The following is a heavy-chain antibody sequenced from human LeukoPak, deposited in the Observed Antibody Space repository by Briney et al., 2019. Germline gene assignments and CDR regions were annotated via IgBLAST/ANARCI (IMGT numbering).Heavy chain of an antibody. Sequence: SETLSLTCAVSGGTISSSNWWSWVRQPPGKGLEWIGEIYHSGSTNYNPSLKSRVTITVDKSKNQYSLKLSSVTAADTAVYYGARRGGYYYYWGQGTLVTVSS. V-gene: IGHV4-4*02. J-gene: IGHJ4*02. D-gene: IGHD3-22*01. CDR1: GGTISSSNW. CDR2: IYHSGST. CDR3: ARRGGYYYY.